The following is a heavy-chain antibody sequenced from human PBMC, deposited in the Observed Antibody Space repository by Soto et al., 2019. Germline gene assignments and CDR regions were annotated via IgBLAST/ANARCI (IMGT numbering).Heavy chain of an antibody. CDR3: ARDPAP. V-gene: IGHV4-31*03. CDR1: GGSISSGGYY. CDR2: IYNSGST. Sequence: QVQLQESGPGLVKASQTLSLTCTVSGGSISSGGYYWSWIRQHPGKGQEWIGYIYNSGSTYYNPALNSXXTISAATSKNQFSLKLSSVTAADTAVYYCARDPAPWGQGTLVTVSS. J-gene: IGHJ5*02.